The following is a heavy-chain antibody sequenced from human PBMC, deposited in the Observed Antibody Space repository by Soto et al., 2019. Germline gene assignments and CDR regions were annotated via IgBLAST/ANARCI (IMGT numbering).Heavy chain of an antibody. V-gene: IGHV4-31*03. Sequence: SETMSVTCTVAGGYIISGGYYWSWNRQHPGKGLEWIGYIYYSGSTYYNPSLKSRVTISVDTSKNQFSLKLSSVTAADTAVYYCARVGGINWFDPWGQGTLVTVSS. D-gene: IGHD3-16*01. CDR3: ARVGGINWFDP. J-gene: IGHJ5*02. CDR1: GGYIISGGYY. CDR2: IYYSGST.